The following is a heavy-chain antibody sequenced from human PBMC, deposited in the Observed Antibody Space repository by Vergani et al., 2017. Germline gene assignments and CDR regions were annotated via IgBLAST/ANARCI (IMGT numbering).Heavy chain of an antibody. D-gene: IGHD3-16*01. CDR3: ASKRGACRSAYCHSYDF. CDR1: GDSVISTDYH. Sequence: QVQLQESGPGLVKPSETLSLTCTVSGDSVISTDYHWGLIRPPPGKGLEWIGSMDYSGSTSYNPSLESRISISFETPKNQFSLRLTSVTAADTAVYYCASKRGACRSAYCHSYDFWGPGTLVGVSS. V-gene: IGHV4-39*01. CDR2: MDYSGST. J-gene: IGHJ4*02.